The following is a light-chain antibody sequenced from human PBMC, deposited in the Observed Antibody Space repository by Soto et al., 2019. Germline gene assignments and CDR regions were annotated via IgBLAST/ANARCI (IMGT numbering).Light chain of an antibody. CDR2: GVS. J-gene: IGKJ1*01. V-gene: IGKV3-20*01. CDR3: QHYGPSSLT. Sequence: EFVLTQSPGTLSLSPGERATLSCRASQSISSRQLVWYQQKPGQAPRLLIYGVSTKATRIPDRFSGSGSGTDFTRNISRLEHEDFAVYYGQHYGPSSLTFRQGTKVEVK. CDR1: QSISSRQ.